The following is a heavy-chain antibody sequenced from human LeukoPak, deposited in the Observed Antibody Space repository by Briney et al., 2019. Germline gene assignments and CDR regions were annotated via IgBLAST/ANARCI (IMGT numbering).Heavy chain of an antibody. Sequence: PGGSLRLSCAASGFFFSSYAMSWVRQAPGKGLEWVSGIRATGGNTYYADSVQGRFTISRDNSKNTLYLQMNSLRAEDTAVCHCAMGLSGYDDDDHWGQGTLVTVSS. CDR3: AMGLSGYDDDDH. J-gene: IGHJ4*02. V-gene: IGHV3-23*01. CDR2: IRATGGNT. CDR1: GFFFSSYA. D-gene: IGHD5-12*01.